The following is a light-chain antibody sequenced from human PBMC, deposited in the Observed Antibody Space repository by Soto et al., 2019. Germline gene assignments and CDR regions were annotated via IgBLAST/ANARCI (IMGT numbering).Light chain of an antibody. CDR3: SSYTSSSTVV. V-gene: IGLV2-14*01. Sequence: QSVLTQPTSLSGSPGQSITISCTGTSSDVGGYNYVSWYQQQPGKAPKLMIYDVSNRPSGVSNRFSGSKSGNTASLTISGLKAEDEADYYCSSYTSSSTVVFGGGTQLTVL. J-gene: IGLJ2*01. CDR1: SSDVGGYNY. CDR2: DVS.